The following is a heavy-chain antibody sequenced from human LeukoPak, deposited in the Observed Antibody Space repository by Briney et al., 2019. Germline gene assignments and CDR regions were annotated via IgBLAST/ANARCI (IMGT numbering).Heavy chain of an antibody. CDR2: MYYSGST. Sequence: SETLSLTCTVSGGSISNYYWSWIRQPPGKGLEWIGYMYYSGSTNYNPSLKNRVTISVDTSKNQFSLKLSSVTAADTAVYYCAYSVVPGVLFDYWGQGTLVTVSS. CDR1: GGSISNYY. CDR3: AYSVVPGVLFDY. V-gene: IGHV4-59*01. D-gene: IGHD2-15*01. J-gene: IGHJ4*02.